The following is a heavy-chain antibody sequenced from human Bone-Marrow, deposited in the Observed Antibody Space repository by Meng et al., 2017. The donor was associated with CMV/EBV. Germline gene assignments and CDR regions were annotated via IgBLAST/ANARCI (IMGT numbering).Heavy chain of an antibody. Sequence: GESLKISCAASGFTFSSYAMSWVRQAPGKGLEWVSVIYSGGSTYYADSVKGRFTISRDNSKNTLYLQMNSLRAEDTAVYYCARDGGDYDYWGQGTLVTVSS. J-gene: IGHJ4*02. D-gene: IGHD4-17*01. V-gene: IGHV3-53*01. CDR1: GFTFSSYA. CDR3: ARDGGDYDY. CDR2: IYSGGST.